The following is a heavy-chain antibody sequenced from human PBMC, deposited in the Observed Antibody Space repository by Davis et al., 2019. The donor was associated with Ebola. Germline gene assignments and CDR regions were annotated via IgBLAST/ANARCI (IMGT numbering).Heavy chain of an antibody. CDR2: INHSGST. Sequence: SETLSLTCAVYGGSFSGYYWSWIRQPPGKGLEWIGEINHSGSTNYNPSLKSRVTISVDTSKNQFSLKLSSVTAADTAVYYCNGVVIIRGSWFDPWGQGTLVTVPS. CDR3: NGVVIIRGSWFDP. D-gene: IGHD3-3*01. J-gene: IGHJ5*02. CDR1: GGSFSGYY. V-gene: IGHV4-34*01.